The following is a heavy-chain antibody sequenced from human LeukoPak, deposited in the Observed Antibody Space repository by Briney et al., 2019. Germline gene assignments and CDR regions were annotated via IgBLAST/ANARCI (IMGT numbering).Heavy chain of an antibody. CDR3: ARGPYSSSSYYYDY. Sequence: ASVKVSCTAYGYTFITNDYIYWVRQAPGQGLEWMGIINPSAGSTSYAQKFQGRVTMTRDTSTNTVYIELSSLRSDNTAVYYCARGPYSSSSYYYDYWGQGTPVTVSS. CDR1: GYTFITNDY. D-gene: IGHD6-6*01. CDR2: INPSAGST. J-gene: IGHJ4*02. V-gene: IGHV1-46*01.